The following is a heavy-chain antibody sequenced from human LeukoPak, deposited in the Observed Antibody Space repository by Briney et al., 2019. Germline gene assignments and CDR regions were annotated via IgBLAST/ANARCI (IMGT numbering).Heavy chain of an antibody. CDR1: GFSLSTSGVG. V-gene: IGHV2-5*02. D-gene: IGHD6-19*01. J-gene: IGHJ3*02. CDR3: AHSGGGEQWLVREKAFDI. Sequence: SGPTLVDPTQTLTLTCTFSGFSLSTSGVGVGWIRQPPGKALEWLALIYWDDDKRYSPSLKSRLTITKDTSKNQVVLTMTNMDPVDTATYYCAHSGGGEQWLVREKAFDIWGQGTMVTVSS. CDR2: IYWDDDK.